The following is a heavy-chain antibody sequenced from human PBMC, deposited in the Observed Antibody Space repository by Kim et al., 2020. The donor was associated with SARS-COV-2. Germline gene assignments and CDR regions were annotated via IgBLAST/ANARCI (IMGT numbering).Heavy chain of an antibody. J-gene: IGHJ3*02. CDR3: ARGLGSGYYGAFDI. CDR1: GFTFSSYS. Sequence: GGSLRLSCAASGFTFSSYSMNWVRQAPGKGLEWVSSISSSSSNIYYADSVKGRFTISRDNAKNSLYLQMNSLRAEDTAVYYCARGLGSGYYGAFDIWGQGTMVTVSS. D-gene: IGHD3-22*01. V-gene: IGHV3-21*01. CDR2: ISSSSSNI.